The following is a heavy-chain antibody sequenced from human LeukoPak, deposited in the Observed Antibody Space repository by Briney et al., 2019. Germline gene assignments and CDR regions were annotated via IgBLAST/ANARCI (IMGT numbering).Heavy chain of an antibody. D-gene: IGHD3-16*01. CDR3: AKDRGRMGLAECFDY. Sequence: GGSLRLSCAASGFTFSSYAMSRVRQAPGKGLEWVSAISGSGGSTYYTDSVKGRFTISRDNSKNTLYLQMNSLRAEDTAVYYCAKDRGRMGLAECFDYWGQGTLVTVSS. CDR1: GFTFSSYA. J-gene: IGHJ4*02. CDR2: ISGSGGST. V-gene: IGHV3-23*01.